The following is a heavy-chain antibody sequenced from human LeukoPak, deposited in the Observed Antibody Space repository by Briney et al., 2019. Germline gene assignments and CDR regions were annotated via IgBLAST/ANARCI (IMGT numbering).Heavy chain of an antibody. Sequence: GGSLRLSCAASGFTFSSYGMHWVRQAPGKGLEWVAVIWYGGSNKYYADSVKGRFTISRDNSKNTLYLQMNSLRAEDTAVYYCARVSFSIAGWYYGMDVWGQGTTVTVSS. J-gene: IGHJ6*02. D-gene: IGHD6-6*01. CDR2: IWYGGSNK. V-gene: IGHV3-33*01. CDR1: GFTFSSYG. CDR3: ARVSFSIAGWYYGMDV.